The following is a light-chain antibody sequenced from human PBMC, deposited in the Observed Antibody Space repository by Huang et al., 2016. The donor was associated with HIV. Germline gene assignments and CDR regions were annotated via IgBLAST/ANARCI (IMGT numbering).Light chain of an antibody. CDR1: QSISNY. J-gene: IGKJ3*01. CDR3: LQSYSTPL. CDR2: AAS. V-gene: IGKV1-39*01. Sequence: DIQMTQSPSSLSASVGDRVTITCRASQSISNYLNCYQQKPGKAPKLLIYAASSLQSGVPSRCSSSGSGTDFTLTISSLQPEDFATYYCLQSYSTPLFGPGTKVDMK.